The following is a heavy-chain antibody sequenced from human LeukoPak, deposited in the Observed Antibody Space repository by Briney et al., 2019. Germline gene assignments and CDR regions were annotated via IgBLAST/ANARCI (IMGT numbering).Heavy chain of an antibody. CDR3: ARDEDGPHLCSVDY. D-gene: IGHD2-21*01. CDR1: GFPFSSYR. CDR2: ISSSSSYI. V-gene: IGHV3-21*01. J-gene: IGHJ4*02. Sequence: GGSLRLSCAASGFPFSSYRMDWVRQAPGKGLEWVSSISSSSSYIYYADSVKGQFTISRDNAKNSLYLQMNSLRAEDTAVYYCARDEDGPHLCSVDYWGQGTLVTVSS.